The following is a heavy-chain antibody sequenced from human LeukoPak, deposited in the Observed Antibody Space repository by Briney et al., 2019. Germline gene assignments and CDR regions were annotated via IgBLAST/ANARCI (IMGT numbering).Heavy chain of an antibody. J-gene: IGHJ4*02. CDR2: ISSSGSTI. CDR3: ATYRQVLLPFES. Sequence: GGSLRLSCAASGFTFSDYYMSWIRQAPGKGLEWVSYISSSGSTIYYADSVRGRFTISRDNPKSTLSLQMNSLRAEDTAIYYCATYRQVLLPFESWGQGTLVTVSS. D-gene: IGHD2-8*02. CDR1: GFTFSDYY. V-gene: IGHV3-11*01.